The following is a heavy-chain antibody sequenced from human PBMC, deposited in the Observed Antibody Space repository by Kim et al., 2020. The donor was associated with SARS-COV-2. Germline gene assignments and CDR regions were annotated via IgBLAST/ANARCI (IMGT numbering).Heavy chain of an antibody. V-gene: IGHV3-53*01. J-gene: IGHJ4*02. Sequence: GKGRVTISRDNSKNTLYLQMNSLGAEDTAVYYCARERYYDSSGYAHYFDYWGQGTLVTVSS. CDR3: ARERYYDSSGYAHYFDY. D-gene: IGHD3-22*01.